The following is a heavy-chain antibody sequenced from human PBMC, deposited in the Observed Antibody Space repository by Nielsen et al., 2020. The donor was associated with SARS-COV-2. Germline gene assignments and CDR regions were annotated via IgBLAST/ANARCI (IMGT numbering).Heavy chain of an antibody. CDR1: GGSISSGDYY. J-gene: IGHJ6*03. V-gene: IGHV4-39*01. Sequence: SETLSLTCTVSGGSISSGDYYWNWVRQPPGKGLEWIGSIFYTGTTYFNPALKSRVSISVDTSKNQFSLRLSSVSAADTAAYHCAGSPNVVVPGATSYYFYYMDVWGKGTTVTVSS. CDR3: AGSPNVVVPGATSYYFYYMDV. CDR2: IFYTGTT. D-gene: IGHD2-2*01.